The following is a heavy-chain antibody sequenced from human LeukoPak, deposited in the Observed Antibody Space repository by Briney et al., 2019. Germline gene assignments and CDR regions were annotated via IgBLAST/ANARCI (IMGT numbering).Heavy chain of an antibody. CDR1: GYTFASHY. J-gene: IGHJ4*02. D-gene: IGHD3-22*01. CDR2: INPSGGVT. V-gene: IGHV1-46*01. Sequence: ASVKVSCKASGYTFASHYLHWVRQAPGQGLEWMGIINPSGGVTSSAQKFQGRGTMTRDTSLSTVFMELSSLTSEDTAVYYCARAPDTSGYFAQPNFDYWGQGTLVTVSS. CDR3: ARAPDTSGYFAQPNFDY.